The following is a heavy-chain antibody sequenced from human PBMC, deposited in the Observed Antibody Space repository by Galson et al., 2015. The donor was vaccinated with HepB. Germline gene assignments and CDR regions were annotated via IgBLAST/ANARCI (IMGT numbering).Heavy chain of an antibody. CDR3: ARVFDTYYLDQ. Sequence: SLRLSCAASGFTFSDYPMHWVRQAPGRGLEWVALISSDGGNEYYADSVKGRFTIARHNSKNTLYLQMSGLRAEDTAVYYCARVFDTYYLDQWGQGTLVTVSS. V-gene: IGHV3-30-3*01. CDR1: GFTFSDYP. CDR2: ISSDGGNE. J-gene: IGHJ4*02.